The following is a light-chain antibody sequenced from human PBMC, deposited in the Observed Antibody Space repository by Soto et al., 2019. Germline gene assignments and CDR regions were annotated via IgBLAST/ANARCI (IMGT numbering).Light chain of an antibody. J-gene: IGLJ2*01. Sequence: QSVLTQSPSASASLGASVKLTCTLSRGHSNYAIAWHQQQSEKGPRYLMKLNSDGSHSKGDGIPDRVSGSSSGAERYLTISSLQSEDEADYYCQTWGSGIVVFGGGTKRTVL. CDR1: RGHSNYA. V-gene: IGLV4-69*01. CDR3: QTWGSGIVV. CDR2: LNSDGSH.